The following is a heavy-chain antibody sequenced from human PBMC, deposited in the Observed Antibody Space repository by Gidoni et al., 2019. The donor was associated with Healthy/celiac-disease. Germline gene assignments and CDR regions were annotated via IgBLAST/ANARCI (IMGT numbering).Heavy chain of an antibody. CDR2: ISYDGSNK. J-gene: IGHJ4*02. Sequence: QVQLVASGGGVVQPGRSLRRSCAASGFTFRSYAMHWVRQGPGKGLDWVAVISYDGSNKYYADSVKGRFTISRDNSKSTLYLQMNILRAEDTAVYYCARGPGQYYDYVWGTYDYWGQGTLVTVSS. V-gene: IGHV3-30-3*01. CDR3: ARGPGQYYDYVWGTYDY. D-gene: IGHD3-16*01. CDR1: GFTFRSYA.